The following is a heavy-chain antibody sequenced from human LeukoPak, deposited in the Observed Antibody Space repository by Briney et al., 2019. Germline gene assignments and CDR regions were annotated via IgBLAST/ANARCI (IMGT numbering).Heavy chain of an antibody. CDR1: GFTFSIYS. J-gene: IGHJ4*02. CDR2: ISSSSRII. CDR3: ARVGTSGWTSDY. D-gene: IGHD6-19*01. V-gene: IGHV3-48*04. Sequence: GGSLRLSCAASGFTFSIYSINWVRQAPGKGLEWLSYISSSSRIISYADSLKGRFTVSRDNAKNSVDLQMDSLRAEDTAVYYCARVGTSGWTSDYWGQGTPATVSS.